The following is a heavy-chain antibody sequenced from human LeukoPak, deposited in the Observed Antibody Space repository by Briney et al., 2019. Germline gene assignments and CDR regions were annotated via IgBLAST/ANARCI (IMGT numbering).Heavy chain of an antibody. CDR3: ARDGQVVVNHSSYYYGMDV. V-gene: IGHV3-21*01. CDR1: GFTFSSYS. J-gene: IGHJ6*02. Sequence: GGSLRLSCAASGFTFSSYSMNWVRQAPGKGLEWVSSISSSSSYIYYADSVKGRFTISRDNAKNSLYLQMNSLRAEDTAVYYCARDGQVVVNHSSYYYGMDVWGQRTTVTVSS. CDR2: ISSSSSYI. D-gene: IGHD3-22*01.